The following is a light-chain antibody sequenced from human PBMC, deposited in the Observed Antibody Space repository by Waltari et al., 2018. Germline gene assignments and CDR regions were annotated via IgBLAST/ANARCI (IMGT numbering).Light chain of an antibody. CDR1: RSPVHSDGFTY. CDR3: MQTADWPAS. CDR2: RVS. Sequence: DIALTQSLPSPPVTLGLPACISCPSSRSPVHSDGFTYLNWYHQRPGQSPRRLIYRVSNRDSGVPDRFSGSGSGSDFTLKITRVEAEDVGVYYCMQTADWPASFGQGTKVEIK. V-gene: IGKV2-30*02. J-gene: IGKJ1*01.